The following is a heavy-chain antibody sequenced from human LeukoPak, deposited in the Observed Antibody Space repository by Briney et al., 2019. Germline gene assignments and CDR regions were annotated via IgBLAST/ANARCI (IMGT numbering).Heavy chain of an antibody. CDR2: ISGSGGST. J-gene: IGHJ6*03. D-gene: IGHD3-16*01. CDR3: ARWGPYYYYMDV. CDR1: GFTFSSYA. V-gene: IGHV3-23*01. Sequence: GGSLRLSCAASGFTFSSYAMSWVRQAPGKGLEWVSAISGSGGSTYYADSVKGRFTISRDNSKNSLYLQMNSLRAEDTALYYCARWGPYYYYMDVWGKGTTVTVSS.